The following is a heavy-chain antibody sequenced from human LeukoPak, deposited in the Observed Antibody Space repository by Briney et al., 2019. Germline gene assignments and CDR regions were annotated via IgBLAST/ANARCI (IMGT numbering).Heavy chain of an antibody. CDR2: IYYSGST. CDR3: ARGRSSSYYFDY. Sequence: SETLSLTCTVSGGSISSGGYYWSWIRQHPGKGLEWIGYIYYSGSTNYNPSLKSRVTISVDTSKNQFSLKLSSVTAADTAVYYCARGRSSSYYFDYWGQGTLVTVSS. CDR1: GGSISSGGYY. D-gene: IGHD6-6*01. J-gene: IGHJ4*02. V-gene: IGHV4-61*08.